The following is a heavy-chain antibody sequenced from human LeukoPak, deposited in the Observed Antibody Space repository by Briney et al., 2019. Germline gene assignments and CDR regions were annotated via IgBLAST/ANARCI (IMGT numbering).Heavy chain of an antibody. D-gene: IGHD3-10*01. Sequence: SGRSLRLSCAASGFTFSSYAMHWVRQAPGKGLEWVAVISYDGSNKYYADSVKGRFTISRDNSKNTLYLQMNSLRAEDTAVYYCARDTSFSMVRGVIMDYWGQGTLVTVSS. J-gene: IGHJ4*02. V-gene: IGHV3-30*04. CDR3: ARDTSFSMVRGVIMDY. CDR2: ISYDGSNK. CDR1: GFTFSSYA.